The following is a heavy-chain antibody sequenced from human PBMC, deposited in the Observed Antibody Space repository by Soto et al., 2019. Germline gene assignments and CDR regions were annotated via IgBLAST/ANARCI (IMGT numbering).Heavy chain of an antibody. J-gene: IGHJ4*02. CDR3: ASSTYYYDSSYDY. Sequence: SETLSLTCAVSGASVSSGGYFWTWIRQLPGKGLEWIGYIYSSGSTYYNPSLKSRVTISVDTSKNQFSLKLSSVTAADTAVYYCASSTYYYDSSYDYWGQGTLVTVSS. D-gene: IGHD3-22*01. V-gene: IGHV4-31*11. CDR1: GASVSSGGYF. CDR2: IYSSGST.